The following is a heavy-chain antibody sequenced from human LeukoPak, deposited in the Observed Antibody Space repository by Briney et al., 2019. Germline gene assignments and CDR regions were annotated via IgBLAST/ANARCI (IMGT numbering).Heavy chain of an antibody. J-gene: IGHJ3*02. Sequence: ASVKVSCKACGYTFTSYGISWVRQAPGQGLEWMGWISAYNGNTNYAQKLQGRVTMTTDTSTSTAYMELRSLRSDDTAVYYCARARLLRDPFDIWGQGTMVTVSS. D-gene: IGHD3-22*01. CDR1: GYTFTSYG. V-gene: IGHV1-18*01. CDR2: ISAYNGNT. CDR3: ARARLLRDPFDI.